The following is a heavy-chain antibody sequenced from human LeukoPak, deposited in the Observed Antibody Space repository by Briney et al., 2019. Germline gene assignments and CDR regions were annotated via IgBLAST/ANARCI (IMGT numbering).Heavy chain of an antibody. CDR3: AGHDGASSYSWYYYYYMDV. Sequence: PSETLSLTCTVSGGSISDYYWSWIRQPPGKGLEWIGYIYYTGSTKYKSSLKSRVTISVDTSKNQFSLRLSSVTAADTAVYYCAGHDGASSYSWYYYYYMDVWGKGTTVTVSS. D-gene: IGHD3-22*01. J-gene: IGHJ6*03. V-gene: IGHV4-59*08. CDR1: GGSISDYY. CDR2: IYYTGST.